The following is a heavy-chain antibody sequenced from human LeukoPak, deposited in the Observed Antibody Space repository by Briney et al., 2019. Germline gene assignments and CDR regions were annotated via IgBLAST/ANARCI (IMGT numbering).Heavy chain of an antibody. CDR1: GFTFSSYS. CDR2: ISSSSSYI. CDR3: ARERYDILRTYYYGMDV. D-gene: IGHD3-9*01. V-gene: IGHV3-21*01. Sequence: PGGSLRLSCAASGFTFSSYSMNWVRQAPGKGLEWVSSISSSSSYIYYADSVKGRFTISRDNAKNSLYLQMNSLRAEDTAVYYCARERYDILRTYYYGMDVWGQGTTVTVSS. J-gene: IGHJ6*02.